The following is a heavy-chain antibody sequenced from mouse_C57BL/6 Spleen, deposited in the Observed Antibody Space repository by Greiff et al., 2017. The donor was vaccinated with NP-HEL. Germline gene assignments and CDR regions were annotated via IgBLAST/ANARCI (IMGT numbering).Heavy chain of an antibody. CDR1: GYAFSSSW. Sequence: VQLQQSGPELVKPGASVKISCKASGYAFSSSWMNWVKQRPGKGLEWIGRIYPGDGDTNYNGKFKGKATLTADKSSSTAYMQLSSLTSEDSAVYFCASEPPLLLGFAYWGQGTLVTVSA. J-gene: IGHJ3*01. CDR3: ASEPPLLLGFAY. D-gene: IGHD1-1*01. CDR2: IYPGDGDT. V-gene: IGHV1-82*01.